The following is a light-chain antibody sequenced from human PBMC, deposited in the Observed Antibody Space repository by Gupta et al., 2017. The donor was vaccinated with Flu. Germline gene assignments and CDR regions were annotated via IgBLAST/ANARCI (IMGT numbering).Light chain of an antibody. V-gene: IGKV3-20*01. Sequence: EIVLTQSPATLSLSTGERATLSCRASQSVSSSYLPYYQQKLGQAPRLLLYGASSRTTGIPNRCGGSGSTTDFTLTISILAPEDFAVYYCQQYGSSPRFGPGTKVDIK. CDR1: QSVSSSY. J-gene: IGKJ3*01. CDR3: QQYGSSPR. CDR2: GAS.